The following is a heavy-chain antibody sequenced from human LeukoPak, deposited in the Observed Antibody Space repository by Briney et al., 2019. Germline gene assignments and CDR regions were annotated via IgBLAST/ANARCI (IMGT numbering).Heavy chain of an antibody. Sequence: SETLPLTCTVSGGSISSSSYYWGWIRQPPGKGLEWIGSIYYSGSTYYNPSLKSRVTISVDTSKNQFSLKLSSVTAADTAVYYCARLTTGDYWGQGTLVTVSS. V-gene: IGHV4-39*01. J-gene: IGHJ4*02. CDR1: GGSISSSSYY. CDR3: ARLTTGDY. CDR2: IYYSGST. D-gene: IGHD4-11*01.